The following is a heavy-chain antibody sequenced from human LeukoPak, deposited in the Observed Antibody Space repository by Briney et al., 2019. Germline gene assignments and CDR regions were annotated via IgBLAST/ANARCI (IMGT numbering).Heavy chain of an antibody. D-gene: IGHD3-22*01. CDR3: ARYYYDNSGYYFSLGY. CDR1: GFTFSSYS. CDR2: ISSSSGDI. Sequence: PGGSLRLSCAASGFTFSSYSMNWVRQAPGKGPEWVSSISSSSGDIYYADSVKGRFTISRDNAKNSLYLQMNSLRDEDTAVYYCARYYYDNSGYYFSLGYWGQGTLVTVSS. J-gene: IGHJ4*02. V-gene: IGHV3-21*01.